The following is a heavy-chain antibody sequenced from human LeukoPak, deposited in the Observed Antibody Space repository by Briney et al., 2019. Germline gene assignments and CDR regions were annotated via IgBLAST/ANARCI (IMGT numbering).Heavy chain of an antibody. CDR3: ARDPRSSGYFDY. CDR1: GFTFSSYE. J-gene: IGHJ4*02. D-gene: IGHD6-6*01. V-gene: IGHV3-48*03. CDR2: ISSSGSTI. Sequence: PGGSLRLSCAASGFTFSSYEMNWVRQAPGKGLEWVSYISSSGSTIYYAGSVKGRFTISRDNAKNSLYLQMNSLRAEDTAVYYCARDPRSSGYFDYWGQGTLVTVSS.